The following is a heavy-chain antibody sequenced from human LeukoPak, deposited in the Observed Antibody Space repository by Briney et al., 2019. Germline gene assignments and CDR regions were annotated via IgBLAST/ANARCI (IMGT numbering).Heavy chain of an antibody. CDR3: AKGNYNYDFWSGHDY. V-gene: IGHV3-23*01. D-gene: IGHD3-3*01. CDR2: ISGSGGST. Sequence: GGSLRLSCAASGFTFSSCAMSWVRQAPGKGLEWVSIISGSGGSTYHADSVKGRFTISGDNSKNTLHLPMNSLRPQDTAVYYCAKGNYNYDFWSGHDYWGQGTLVTVSS. J-gene: IGHJ4*02. CDR1: GFTFSSCA.